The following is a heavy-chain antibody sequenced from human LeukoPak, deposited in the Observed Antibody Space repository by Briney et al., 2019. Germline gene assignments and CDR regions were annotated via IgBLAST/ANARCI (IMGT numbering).Heavy chain of an antibody. CDR3: AREGGYGGHSVLDY. Sequence: SETLSLTCGVYGGSFTVYYWTWIRQPPGKGLEWIGYIYYSGSTYYNPSLKSRVAISVDTSKKQFSLKMSSVTAADTAVYYCAREGGYGGHSVLDYWGQGTLVTVSS. V-gene: IGHV4-30-4*08. D-gene: IGHD4-23*01. CDR2: IYYSGST. J-gene: IGHJ4*02. CDR1: GGSFTVYY.